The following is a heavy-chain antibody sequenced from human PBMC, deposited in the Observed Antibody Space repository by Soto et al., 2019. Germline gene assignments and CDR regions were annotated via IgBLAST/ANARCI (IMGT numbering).Heavy chain of an antibody. CDR2: ISSSSSYI. J-gene: IGHJ3*02. CDR3: ARDLHDYGDYEISDAFDI. CDR1: GFTFSSYS. D-gene: IGHD4-17*01. Sequence: GGSLRLSCAASGFTFSSYSMNWVRQAPGKGLEWVSSISSSSSYIYYADSVKGRFTISRDNAKNSLYLQMNSLRAEDTAVYYCARDLHDYGDYEISDAFDIWGQGTMVTVSS. V-gene: IGHV3-21*01.